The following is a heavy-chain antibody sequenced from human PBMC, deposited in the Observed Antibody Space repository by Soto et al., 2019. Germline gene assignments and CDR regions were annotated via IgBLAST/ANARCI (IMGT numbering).Heavy chain of an antibody. Sequence: EVQLVESGGGLVKPGGSLRLSCAASGFTFSSYSMNWVRQAPGKGLEWVSSISSSSSYIYYADSVKGRFTISRDNAKNSLYLQMNSLRAEDTAVYYCARAISAGGWYSGYHAFDIWGQGTMVTVSS. V-gene: IGHV3-21*01. CDR1: GFTFSSYS. CDR2: ISSSSSYI. D-gene: IGHD6-19*01. J-gene: IGHJ3*02. CDR3: ARAISAGGWYSGYHAFDI.